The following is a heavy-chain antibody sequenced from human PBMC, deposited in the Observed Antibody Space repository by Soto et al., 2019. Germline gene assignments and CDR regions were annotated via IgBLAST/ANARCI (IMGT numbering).Heavy chain of an antibody. J-gene: IGHJ6*02. Sequence: GGSLRLSCVGSRFTFSTYSINWVRQAPGKGLEWVSSISSRSDIYYADSVKGRFTISRDNAKNSVSLQMNSLRAEDTAAYYCAREYTAWPLAYGLDVWGQGTTVTVSS. CDR3: AREYTAWPLAYGLDV. D-gene: IGHD2-2*02. CDR2: ISSRSDI. V-gene: IGHV3-21*01. CDR1: RFTFSTYS.